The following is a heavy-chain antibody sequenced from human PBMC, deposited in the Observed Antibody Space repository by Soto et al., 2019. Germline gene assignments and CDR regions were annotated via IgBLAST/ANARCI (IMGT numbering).Heavy chain of an antibody. Sequence: EVQLLESGGGLVQRGGSLRLSCAASGFTFSSYAMNWVRQAPGKGLEWVSFIDASGDSTYYADSVKGRSTISRDNSRNTLYLQMDGLRAEDTAQYYCAKRAGDGYLDYWGQGILVTVSS. D-gene: IGHD4-17*01. V-gene: IGHV3-23*01. CDR1: GFTFSSYA. CDR2: IDASGDST. J-gene: IGHJ4*02. CDR3: AKRAGDGYLDY.